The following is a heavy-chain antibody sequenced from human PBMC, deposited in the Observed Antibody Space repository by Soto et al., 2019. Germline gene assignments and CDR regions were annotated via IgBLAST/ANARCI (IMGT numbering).Heavy chain of an antibody. CDR3: ARDGGQPGDSYSASDL. D-gene: IGHD2-15*01. V-gene: IGHV3-30*04. CDR1: RFTFSSYA. CDR2: ISPDGSDT. J-gene: IGHJ3*01. Sequence: PGGSLRLSCAGSRFTFSSYAMHWVRQAPGKGLEWVSVISPDGSDTLYAESVKGRFTISRDNAKNTMYVQMNSLRPEDNAIYYCARDGGQPGDSYSASDLWGQGTMVTV.